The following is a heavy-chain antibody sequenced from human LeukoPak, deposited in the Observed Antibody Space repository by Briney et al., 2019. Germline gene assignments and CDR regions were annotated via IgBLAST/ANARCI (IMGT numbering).Heavy chain of an antibody. CDR3: ARHVVPAARSYYYYMDV. Sequence: SETLSLTCTVSGGSISSSSYYWGWIRQPPGKGLEWIGSIYYSGSTYYNPSLKSRVTISVDTSKNQFSLKLSSVTSAATAVHYCARHVVPAARSYYYYMDVWGKGTTVTVSS. D-gene: IGHD2-2*01. CDR2: IYYSGST. J-gene: IGHJ6*03. CDR1: GGSISSSSYY. V-gene: IGHV4-39*01.